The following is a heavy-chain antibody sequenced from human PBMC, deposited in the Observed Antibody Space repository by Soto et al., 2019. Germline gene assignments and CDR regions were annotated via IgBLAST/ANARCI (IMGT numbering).Heavy chain of an antibody. V-gene: IGHV4-59*01. CDR2: AYYSGST. J-gene: IGHJ5*02. CDR3: ARDRSTYGGGGTGEVKENWFDP. Sequence: ETLSLTGTVSGGSISHYYWSWIRQSPGKGLEWIGYAYYSGSTDYKPSLKSRVTMSVDTAKNQVSLKLNSVTTADSAVYYCARDRSTYGGGGTGEVKENWFDPWGPGTLVTVS. D-gene: IGHD2-8*01. CDR1: GGSISHYY.